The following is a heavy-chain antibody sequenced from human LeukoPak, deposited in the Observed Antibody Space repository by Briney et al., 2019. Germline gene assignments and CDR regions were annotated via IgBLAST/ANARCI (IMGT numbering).Heavy chain of an antibody. Sequence: PGESLRLSCAASGFSFRTYEMTWVRQAPGKGLEWVSHISTSGSTINYADSVKGRFTISRDNAKNSLYLQMNSLRAEDTAVYYCARGGSYFVHWGQGTLVTV. CDR1: GFSFRTYE. CDR3: ARGGSYFVH. CDR2: ISTSGSTI. V-gene: IGHV3-48*03. D-gene: IGHD3-16*01. J-gene: IGHJ4*02.